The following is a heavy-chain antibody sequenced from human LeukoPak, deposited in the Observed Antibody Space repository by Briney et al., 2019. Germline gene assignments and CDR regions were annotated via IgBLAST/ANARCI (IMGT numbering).Heavy chain of an antibody. D-gene: IGHD6-19*01. Sequence: SETLSLTCAVYGGSFSGYYWSWIRQPPGKGLEWIGEINHSGSTNYNPSLKSRVTISVDTSKNQFSLKLSSVTAADTAVYYCARGTPSAVAGTPGISSPRDFDYWGQGTLVTVSS. CDR2: INHSGST. V-gene: IGHV4-34*01. CDR3: ARGTPSAVAGTPGISSPRDFDY. J-gene: IGHJ4*02. CDR1: GGSFSGYY.